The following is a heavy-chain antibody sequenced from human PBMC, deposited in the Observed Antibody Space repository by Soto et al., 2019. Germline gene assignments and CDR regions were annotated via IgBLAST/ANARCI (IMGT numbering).Heavy chain of an antibody. J-gene: IGHJ4*02. Sequence: SETLSLTCTVSGGSISSGDYYWSWIRQPPGKGLEWIGYIYYSGSTYYNLSLKSRVTISVDTSKNQFSLKLSSVTAADTAAYYCAREGVVVPAAIDYWGQGTLVTVSS. CDR3: AREGVVVPAAIDY. D-gene: IGHD2-2*01. CDR2: IYYSGST. V-gene: IGHV4-30-4*01. CDR1: GGSISSGDYY.